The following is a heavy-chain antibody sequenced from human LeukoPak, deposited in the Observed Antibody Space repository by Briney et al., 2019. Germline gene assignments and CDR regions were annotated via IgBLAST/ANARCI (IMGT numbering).Heavy chain of an antibody. D-gene: IGHD6-13*01. V-gene: IGHV4-59*01. CDR3: ARNLIAAAGMAAAL. CDR1: CGSISSDY. CDR2: IYYSSSN. Sequence: ASETLSLACTVSCGSISSDYCGSVRQPPGRGLGLIRYIYYSSSNNYNPSLKSRVTISIATSKNQFSMKLSSVTAADTAVYYCARNLIAAAGMAAALWGQGTLVIVSS. J-gene: IGHJ4*02.